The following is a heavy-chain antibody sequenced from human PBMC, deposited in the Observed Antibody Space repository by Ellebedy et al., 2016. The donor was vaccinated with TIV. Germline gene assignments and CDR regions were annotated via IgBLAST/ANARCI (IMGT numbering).Heavy chain of an antibody. D-gene: IGHD4-23*01. CDR1: GGSISSGGYS. CDR3: ARGARNSPDY. J-gene: IGHJ4*02. CDR2: IYHSGST. Sequence: MPSETLSLTCAVSGGSISSGGYSWSWIRQPPGKGLEWIGYIYHSGSTYYNPSLKSRVTISVDRSKNQFSLKLSSVTAADTAVYYCARGARNSPDYWGQGTLVTVSS. V-gene: IGHV4-30-2*01.